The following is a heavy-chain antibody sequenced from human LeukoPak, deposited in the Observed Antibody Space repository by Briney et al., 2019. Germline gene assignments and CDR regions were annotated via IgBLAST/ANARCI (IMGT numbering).Heavy chain of an antibody. V-gene: IGHV4-4*07. J-gene: IGHJ4*02. Sequence: PSETLSLTCTVSGVSISSYYWSWIRQPAGKGLEWIGRIYTSGSTNYNPSLKSRVTMPVDTSKNRFSLKLSSVTAADTAVYYCAISYGSGSYFDYWGQGTLVTVSS. CDR3: AISYGSGSYFDY. CDR1: GVSISSYY. CDR2: IYTSGST. D-gene: IGHD3-10*01.